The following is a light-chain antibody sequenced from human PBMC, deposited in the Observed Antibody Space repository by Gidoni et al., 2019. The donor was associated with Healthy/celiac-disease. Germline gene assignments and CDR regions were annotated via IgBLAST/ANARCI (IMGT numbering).Light chain of an antibody. CDR1: SSDFGGYNY. Sequence: QSALTQPASVSGSPGQSITISCTGNSSDFGGYNYVSWYQQHPGKAPKLMIYEVSNRPSGVSNRFSGSKSGKTASLTISGLQAEDEADYYCSSYTSSSTWVFGGGTKLTVL. CDR2: EVS. CDR3: SSYTSSSTWV. J-gene: IGLJ3*02. V-gene: IGLV2-14*01.